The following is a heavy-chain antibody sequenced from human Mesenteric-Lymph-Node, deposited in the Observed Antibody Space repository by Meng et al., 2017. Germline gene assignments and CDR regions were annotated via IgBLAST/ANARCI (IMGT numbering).Heavy chain of an antibody. CDR2: IYYSGST. Sequence: QLQLQESGPGLVKPSQTLSLICTVSGGSISSGDYYWSWIRQPPGKGLEWIGYIYYSGSTYYNPSLKSRVTSSVDTSKNQFSLRLSSVTAADTAVYYCARDLGVATSIAGFVYWGQGTLVTVSS. CDR1: GGSISSGDYY. D-gene: IGHD5-12*01. J-gene: IGHJ4*02. V-gene: IGHV4-30-4*01. CDR3: ARDLGVATSIAGFVY.